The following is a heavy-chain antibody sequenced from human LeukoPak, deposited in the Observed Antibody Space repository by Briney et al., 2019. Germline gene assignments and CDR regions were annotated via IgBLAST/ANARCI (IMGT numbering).Heavy chain of an antibody. CDR3: ATVPHNPNTYDFWSGYLYY. CDR2: ISSSSSYI. CDR1: GFTFSSYS. J-gene: IGHJ4*02. Sequence: GGSLRLSCAASGFTFSSYSMNWVRQAPGKGLEWVSSISSSSSYIYYADSVKGRFTISRDNAKNSLYLQMNSLRAEDTAVYYCATVPHNPNTYDFWSGYLYYWGQGTLVTVSS. D-gene: IGHD3-3*01. V-gene: IGHV3-21*04.